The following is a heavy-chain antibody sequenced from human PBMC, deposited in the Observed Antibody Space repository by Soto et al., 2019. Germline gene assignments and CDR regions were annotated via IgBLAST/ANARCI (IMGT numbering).Heavy chain of an antibody. V-gene: IGHV4-39*02. CDR1: GSSISSSSSY. CDR2: IYYSGST. J-gene: IGHJ6*02. CDR3: ARDGVIIAVAGTYYYYGMDV. Sequence: PSVTLSLTCTVPGSSISSSSSYWGWIRQPPGKGLEWIGSIYYSGSTYYNPSLKSRVTISVDTSKNQFSLKLSSVTAADTAMYYCARDGVIIAVAGTYYYYGMDVWGQGTTVS. D-gene: IGHD6-19*01.